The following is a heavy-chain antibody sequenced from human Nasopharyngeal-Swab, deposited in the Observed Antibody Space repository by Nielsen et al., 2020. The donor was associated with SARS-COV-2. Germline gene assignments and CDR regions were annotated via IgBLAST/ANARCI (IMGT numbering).Heavy chain of an antibody. V-gene: IGHV3-7*01. J-gene: IGHJ4*02. D-gene: IGHD4-17*01. Sequence: GESLKISCAASGFTCSSYWMSWVRQAPGKGLEWVANIKQDGSEKYYVDSVKGRFTISRDNAKNSLYLQMNSLRVEDTAVYNCASNNYGGGYWGQGTLVTVSS. CDR2: IKQDGSEK. CDR1: GFTCSSYW. CDR3: ASNNYGGGY.